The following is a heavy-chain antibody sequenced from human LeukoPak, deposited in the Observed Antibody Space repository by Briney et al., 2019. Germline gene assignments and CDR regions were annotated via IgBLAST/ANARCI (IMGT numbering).Heavy chain of an antibody. CDR1: GYTFTSYG. D-gene: IGHD6-19*01. J-gene: IGHJ4*02. CDR2: ISADNGNT. CDR3: ARVNIGGWYSLLGY. V-gene: IGHV1-18*01. Sequence: VKVSCKASGYTFTSYGISWVRQAPGQGLEWMGWISADNGNTNYAQKLQGRVTMTTDTSTSTAYMELRSLRSDDTAIYYCARVNIGGWYSLLGYWGQGTLVTVSS.